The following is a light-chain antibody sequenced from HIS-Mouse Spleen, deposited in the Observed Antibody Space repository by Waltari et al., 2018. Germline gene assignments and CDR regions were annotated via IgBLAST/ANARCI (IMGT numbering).Light chain of an antibody. J-gene: IGLJ3*02. CDR2: RDS. V-gene: IGLV3-9*01. Sequence: SYELTQPLSVSVALGQTARITCGGNNSGSKNVPWYQQKPGQAPVLVIYRDSNRPSGIPERFSGSNSGNTATLTISRAQAGDEADYYCQVWDSSTWVFGGGTKLTVL. CDR1: NSGSKN. CDR3: QVWDSSTWV.